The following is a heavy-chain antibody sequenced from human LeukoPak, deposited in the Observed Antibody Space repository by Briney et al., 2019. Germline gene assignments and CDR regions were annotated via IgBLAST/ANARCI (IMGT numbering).Heavy chain of an antibody. Sequence: PSETLSLTCAVYGGSFSGYYWSWIRQPPGKGLEWIGEINHSGSTNYNPSLKSRVTISVDTSKNQFSLKLGSVTAADTAVYYCARSMVRGVIKVCYFDYWGQGTLVTVSS. CDR1: GGSFSGYY. V-gene: IGHV4-34*01. CDR3: ARSMVRGVIKVCYFDY. J-gene: IGHJ4*02. CDR2: INHSGST. D-gene: IGHD3-10*01.